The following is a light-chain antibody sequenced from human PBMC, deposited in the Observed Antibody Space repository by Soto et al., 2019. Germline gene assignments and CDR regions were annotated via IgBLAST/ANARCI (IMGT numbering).Light chain of an antibody. V-gene: IGKV1-27*01. Sequence: DIQMTQSPSSLSASVGDRVTITCRASQDITVNLAWYQQKPGKVPKLLIYSASTLQSGVPSRFSGSGSGTYVTLTISSLQPEDVATYYWKEFNTAPLAFGQGTRLEI. CDR1: QDITVN. CDR2: SAS. J-gene: IGKJ5*01. CDR3: KEFNTAPLA.